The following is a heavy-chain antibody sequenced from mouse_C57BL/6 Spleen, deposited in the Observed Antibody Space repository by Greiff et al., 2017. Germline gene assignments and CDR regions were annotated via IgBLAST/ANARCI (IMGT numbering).Heavy chain of an antibody. J-gene: IGHJ2*01. CDR3: TTDGTLFDY. Sequence: EVQLQQSGAELVRPGASVKLSCTASGFNIKDDYMHWVKQRPEQGLEWIGWIDPENGDTEYASKFQGKATITADTSSNTAYLQLSSLTSEDTAVYYCTTDGTLFDYWGQGTTLTVSS. CDR2: IDPENGDT. CDR1: GFNIKDDY. V-gene: IGHV14-4*01. D-gene: IGHD2-1*01.